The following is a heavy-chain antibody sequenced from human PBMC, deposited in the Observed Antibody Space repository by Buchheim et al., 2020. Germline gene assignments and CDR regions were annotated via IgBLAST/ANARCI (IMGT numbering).Heavy chain of an antibody. CDR2: ITGSASST. D-gene: IGHD2-15*01. V-gene: IGHV3-23*01. CDR3: ASSGAQLRVDY. Sequence: EVQLLESGGDLVQSGGSLRLSCAASGFTISSYAMNWVRQAPGKGLEWVSAITGSASSTSYADSVKGRFTISSDNSKKTLYLEMNSLRAEDTAVYYCASSGAQLRVDYWGQGTL. CDR1: GFTISSYA. J-gene: IGHJ4*02.